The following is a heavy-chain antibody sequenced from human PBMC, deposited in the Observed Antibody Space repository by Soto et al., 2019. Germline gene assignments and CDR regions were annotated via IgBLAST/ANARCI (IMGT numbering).Heavy chain of an antibody. D-gene: IGHD2-21*02. Sequence: ASETLSVTCTFSVDSITNNSFYWGGVRQPPGKGLDWIGNIYYLGNTFYNPSLRSRVTISADTSKNQFSLKLSSVTAADTAVYYCARFVVPANRNADFDFWGQGTMVTVSS. J-gene: IGHJ4*02. CDR3: ARFVVPANRNADFDF. CDR2: IYYLGNT. CDR1: VDSITNNSFY. V-gene: IGHV4-39*01.